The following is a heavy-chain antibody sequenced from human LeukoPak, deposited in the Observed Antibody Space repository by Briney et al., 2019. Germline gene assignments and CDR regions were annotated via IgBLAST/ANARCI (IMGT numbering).Heavy chain of an antibody. V-gene: IGHV5-51*01. CDR3: ARRGAGYCSSTSCYTSQYFDY. Sequence: GESLKISCKGSGYSFTSYWIGWVRQMPGKGLEWMGIIYPGNSDTRYSPSFQGQVTISADKSISTAYLQWSSLKASDTAMYYCARRGAGYCSSTSCYTSQYFDYWGQGTLVTVSS. CDR1: GYSFTSYW. D-gene: IGHD2-2*02. CDR2: IYPGNSDT. J-gene: IGHJ4*02.